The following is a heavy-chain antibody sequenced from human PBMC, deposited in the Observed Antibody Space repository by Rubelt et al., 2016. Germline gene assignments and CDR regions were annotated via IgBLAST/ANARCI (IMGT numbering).Heavy chain of an antibody. CDR1: GGTFSSYA. V-gene: IGHV1-69*04. D-gene: IGHD1-1*01. J-gene: IGHJ4*02. Sequence: QVQLVQSGAEVKKPGSSVKVSCKASGGTFSSYAISWVRQAPGQGLEWMGRIIPILGIANYAQKFQGRVTITADESTATSYMQLNNLRSEDTAIYYGAGTTDDNWGQGTLVTVSS. CDR2: IIPILGIA. CDR3: AGTTDDN.